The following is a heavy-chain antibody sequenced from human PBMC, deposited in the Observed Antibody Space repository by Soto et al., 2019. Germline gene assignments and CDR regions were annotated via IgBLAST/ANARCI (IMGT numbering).Heavy chain of an antibody. CDR1: GFIFSEST. Sequence: EVQLVESGGGLVQPGGSLRLSCSASGFIFSESTIYLVRQVPGKGLEAISAVSTSGRSTYYDDSVKDRFTISRDNSKNTLFLQMVSLRPEDTAICYCVKQAHGLDGVAFDYWGQGTQVTVAS. V-gene: IGHV3-64D*06. CDR2: VSTSGRST. J-gene: IGHJ4*02. D-gene: IGHD3-16*01. CDR3: VKQAHGLDGVAFDY.